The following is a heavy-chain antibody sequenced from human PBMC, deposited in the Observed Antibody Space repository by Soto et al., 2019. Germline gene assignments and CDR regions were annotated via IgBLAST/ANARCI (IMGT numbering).Heavy chain of an antibody. D-gene: IGHD2-2*01. CDR3: AKGGAQPPFYYYYYGMDV. Sequence: GGSLRLSSAASGFTFSSYAMSWVRQAPGKGLEWVSAISGSGGSTYYADSVKGRFTISRDNSKNTLYLQMNSLRAEDTAVYYCAKGGAQPPFYYYYYGMDVWGQGTTVTVSS. CDR2: ISGSGGST. J-gene: IGHJ6*02. V-gene: IGHV3-23*01. CDR1: GFTFSSYA.